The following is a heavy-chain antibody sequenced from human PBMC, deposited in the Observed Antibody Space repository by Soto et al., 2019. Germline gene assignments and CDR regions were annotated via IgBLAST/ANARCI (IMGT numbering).Heavy chain of an antibody. CDR3: ARSYSSGWEFDY. CDR2: ISSTGRTI. D-gene: IGHD6-19*01. CDR1: GFTFSNYY. J-gene: IGHJ4*02. Sequence: GGSLRLSCGASGFTFSNYYMSWIRQAPGKGLEWVSYISSTGRTIYYADSVKGRFAVSRDNAQNSLSLKLNSLRVEDTAVYYCARSYSSGWEFDYWGQGTQVTVSS. V-gene: IGHV3-11*01.